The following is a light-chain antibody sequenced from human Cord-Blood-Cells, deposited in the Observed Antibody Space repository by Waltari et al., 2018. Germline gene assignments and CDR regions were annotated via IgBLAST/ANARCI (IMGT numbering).Light chain of an antibody. J-gene: IGKJ3*01. CDR2: DAS. CDR3: QQRSNWPPFT. V-gene: IGKV3-11*01. Sequence: EIVLTQSPATLSLSPGERATLSCGASQSVSSSLAWYQQTPGQAPRLLIYDASSRATGIPARFSGSGSGTDFTLTISSLEPEDFAVYYCQQRSNWPPFTFGPGTTVDIK. CDR1: QSVSSS.